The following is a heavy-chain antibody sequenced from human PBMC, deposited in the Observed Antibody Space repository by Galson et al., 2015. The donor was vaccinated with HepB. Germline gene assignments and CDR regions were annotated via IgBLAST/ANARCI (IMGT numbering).Heavy chain of an antibody. CDR3: TRSYCGGDCYKYWFDP. V-gene: IGHV3-73*01. CDR2: IRSKANSYAT. CDR1: GFTFSGSA. Sequence: SLRLSCAASGFTFSGSAMHWVRQASGKGLEWVGRIRSKANSYATAYAASVKGRFTISRDDSKNTAYLQMNSLKTEDTAVYYCTRSYCGGDCYKYWFDPWGQGTLVTVSS. J-gene: IGHJ5*02. D-gene: IGHD2-21*02.